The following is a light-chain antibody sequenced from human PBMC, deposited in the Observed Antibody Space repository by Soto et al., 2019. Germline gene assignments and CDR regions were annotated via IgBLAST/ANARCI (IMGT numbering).Light chain of an antibody. V-gene: IGKV3-20*01. J-gene: IGKJ1*01. CDR3: QQYGSSPRT. CDR1: QSVTSNY. Sequence: LSQSAGTLSLSTGERATLSCRASQSVTSNYLACYQQKRGQAPRLLIHGASSRATGIPDRFSGSGSGTDFTLTISRLEPEDFAVYYCQQYGSSPRTFAQGTKV. CDR2: GAS.